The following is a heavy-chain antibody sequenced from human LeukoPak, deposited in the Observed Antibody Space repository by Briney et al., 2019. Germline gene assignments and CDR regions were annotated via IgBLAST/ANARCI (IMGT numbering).Heavy chain of an antibody. Sequence: ASVKVSCKASGYTFTSYYMHWVRQAPGQGLEWMGIINPSGGSTSYAQKFQGRVTITRNTSISTAYMELSSLRSEDTAVYYCATHYDFWSGTLDVWGKGTTVTVSS. CDR1: GYTFTSYY. V-gene: IGHV1-46*01. J-gene: IGHJ6*04. CDR3: ATHYDFWSGTLDV. D-gene: IGHD3-3*01. CDR2: INPSGGST.